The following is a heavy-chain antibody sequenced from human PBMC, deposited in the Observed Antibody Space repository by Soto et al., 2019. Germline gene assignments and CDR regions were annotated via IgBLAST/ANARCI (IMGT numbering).Heavy chain of an antibody. Sequence: QVQLQESGPGLVKPSQTLSLTCTVSGGSISSGGYYWSWIRQHPGKGLEWIGYIYYSGRTYYNQSLKSRVTISVDTSKNQFSLKLSSVAAADTAVYYCARGGWAGFDLDYWGQGTLVTVSS. CDR2: IYYSGRT. J-gene: IGHJ4*02. V-gene: IGHV4-31*03. CDR3: ARGGWAGFDLDY. CDR1: GGSISSGGYY. D-gene: IGHD3-9*01.